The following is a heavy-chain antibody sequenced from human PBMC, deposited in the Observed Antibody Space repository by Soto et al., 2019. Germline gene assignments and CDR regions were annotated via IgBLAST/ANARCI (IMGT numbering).Heavy chain of an antibody. D-gene: IGHD6-6*01. CDR1: GFTFDDYA. J-gene: IGHJ3*02. Sequence: EVQLVESGGGLVQPGRSLRLSCAASGFTFDDYAMHWVRQAPGKGLEWVSGISWNSGSIGYADSVKGRFTISRDNAKNSLYLQLNSVRAEDTALYYCAKDITGYNSSSGDSFDIGSQGTMVTVSS. V-gene: IGHV3-9*01. CDR3: AKDITGYNSSSGDSFDI. CDR2: ISWNSGSI.